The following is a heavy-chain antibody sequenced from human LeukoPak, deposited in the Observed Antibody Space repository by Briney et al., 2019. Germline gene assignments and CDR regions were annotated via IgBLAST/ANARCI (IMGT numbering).Heavy chain of an antibody. D-gene: IGHD3-22*01. Sequence: ASVKVSCKASGGTFSSYAISWVRQAPGQGLEWMGGIIPIFGTANYAQKFQGRVTITADESTSTAYMELSSLRSEDTAVYYCARDPDSSGYYYPYYFDYWGQGTLVTVSS. CDR2: IIPIFGTA. CDR3: ARDPDSSGYYYPYYFDY. J-gene: IGHJ4*02. CDR1: GGTFSSYA. V-gene: IGHV1-69*13.